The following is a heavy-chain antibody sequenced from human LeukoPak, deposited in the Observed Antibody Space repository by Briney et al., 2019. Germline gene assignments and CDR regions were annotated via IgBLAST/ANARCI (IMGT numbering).Heavy chain of an antibody. CDR2: FGPEDGRT. CDR1: GYTLTELS. CDR3: ATNAVLWFGELTHPFDY. D-gene: IGHD3-10*01. V-gene: IGHV1-24*01. Sequence: ASVTVSCKVAGYTLTELSMHWLRQAPGKGLEGMGLFGPEDGRTIYAQKFQGRVTMDEDTSTDTAYMELSSLRSEDTAVYYCATNAVLWFGELTHPFDYWGQGTLVTVSS. J-gene: IGHJ4*02.